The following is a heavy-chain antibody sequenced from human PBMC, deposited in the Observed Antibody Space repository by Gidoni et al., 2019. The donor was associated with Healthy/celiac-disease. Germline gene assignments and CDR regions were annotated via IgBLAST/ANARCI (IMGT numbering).Heavy chain of an antibody. J-gene: IGHJ4*02. CDR3: ARVGRRYGGNMDY. Sequence: EVQLVEPGGGLAKPGASLRLSCAASGFTCSSYSMNSVRQAPGKWLEWVSSISSSSSYIYYADSVKGGFTISRDNAKKSLYLQMNSLRAEDKAVYYCARVGRRYGGNMDYWGQGTLVTVSS. D-gene: IGHD2-15*01. CDR2: ISSSSSYI. V-gene: IGHV3-21*01. CDR1: GFTCSSYS.